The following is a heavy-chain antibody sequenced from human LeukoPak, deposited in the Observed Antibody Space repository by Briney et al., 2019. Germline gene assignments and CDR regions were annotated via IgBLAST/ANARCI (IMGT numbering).Heavy chain of an antibody. CDR3: ARAATGTSSVYYYYGMDV. D-gene: IGHD3-9*01. V-gene: IGHV3-11*01. CDR2: ISSSGSTI. J-gene: IGHJ6*02. Sequence: PGGSLRLSCAASGFTFRDYYMSWIRQAPGEGLEWVSYISSSGSTIYYADSVKGRSTISRDNAKTSLYLQMNSLRAEDTAVYYCARAATGTSSVYYYYGMDVWGQGTTVTVSS. CDR1: GFTFRDYY.